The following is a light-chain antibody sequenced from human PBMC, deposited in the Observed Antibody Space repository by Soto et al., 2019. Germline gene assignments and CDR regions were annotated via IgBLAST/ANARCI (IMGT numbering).Light chain of an antibody. V-gene: IGKV3-20*01. J-gene: IGKJ4*01. CDR1: QRVSTSY. CDR2: GAS. Sequence: EIVLTQPPGTLSLSPGERATLSCRASQRVSTSYLAWYQQKPGQAPRLLTYGASSRATGIPDRFSGSGSGTDFTLTISRLEPEDFAVYYCQQYGSSRITFGGGTKVEIK. CDR3: QQYGSSRIT.